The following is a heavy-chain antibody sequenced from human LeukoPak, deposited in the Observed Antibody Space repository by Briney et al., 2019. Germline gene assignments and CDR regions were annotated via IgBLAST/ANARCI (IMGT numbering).Heavy chain of an antibody. J-gene: IGHJ2*01. D-gene: IGHD2-2*01. CDR2: IIPIFGTA. Sequence: ASVKVSCKASGYTFTSYGISWVRQAPGQGLEWMGGIIPIFGTANYAQKFQGRVTITADESTSTAYMELSSLRSEDTAVYYCARSKANIVVVPAASGYWYFDLWGRGTLVTVSS. V-gene: IGHV1-69*13. CDR3: ARSKANIVVVPAASGYWYFDL. CDR1: GYTFTSYG.